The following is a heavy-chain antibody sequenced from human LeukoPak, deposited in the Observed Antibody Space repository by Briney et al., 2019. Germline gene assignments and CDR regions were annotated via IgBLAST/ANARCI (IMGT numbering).Heavy chain of an antibody. CDR3: AKDLWYSSGWYTFDY. CDR2: ISGSGGST. Sequence: GGSLRLSCAASGFTFSSYAMSWVRQAPGKGLEWVSAISGSGGSTYYADSVKGRFTISRDNSKNTLYLQMNSLRAEDTAVYYCAKDLWYSSGWYTFDYWGQGTLVTVSS. V-gene: IGHV3-23*01. CDR1: GFTFSSYA. D-gene: IGHD6-19*01. J-gene: IGHJ4*02.